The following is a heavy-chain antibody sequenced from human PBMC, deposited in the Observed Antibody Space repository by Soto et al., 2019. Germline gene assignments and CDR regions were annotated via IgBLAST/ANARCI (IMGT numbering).Heavy chain of an antibody. D-gene: IGHD3-16*01. V-gene: IGHV1-69*01. CDR3: ARGETYLGV. Sequence: QVQLVQSGAKVKKPGASVKVSCKTSRDTFNKYAFNWVRQAPGQGLEWMGWIIPIFSSRNYAEKFQGRVTITADDSTSTAYMELRSLRFGDTAVYYCARGETYLGVWGQGTTVTVSS. CDR2: IIPIFSSR. CDR1: RDTFNKYA. J-gene: IGHJ6*02.